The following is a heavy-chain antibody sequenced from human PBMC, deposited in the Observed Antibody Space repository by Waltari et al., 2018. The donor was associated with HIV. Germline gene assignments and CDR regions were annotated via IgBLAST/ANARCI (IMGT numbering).Heavy chain of an antibody. CDR1: GFTFSSYW. J-gene: IGHJ3*02. CDR3: ARDASGYDRGGAFDI. D-gene: IGHD5-12*01. Sequence: EVQLVESGGGLVQPGGSLRLSCAASGFTFSSYWMSWVGQDPGKGLVWVANIKQDGREKYYVESGKGRFTIHRDHAKNSLYLKMNSLRAEDTAVYYCARDASGYDRGGAFDIWGQGTMVTVSS. CDR2: IKQDGREK. V-gene: IGHV3-7*01.